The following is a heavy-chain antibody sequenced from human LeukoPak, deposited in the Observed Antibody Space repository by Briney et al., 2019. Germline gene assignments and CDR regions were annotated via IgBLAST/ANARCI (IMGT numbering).Heavy chain of an antibody. CDR3: AKDAFQWELTHFDY. CDR1: GFTFSSYA. Sequence: GGSLRLSCAASGFTFSSYAMSWVRQAPGKGLEWVSAISGGSTYYADSVKGRFTISRDNSKNTLYLQMNSLRAEDTAVYYCAKDAFQWELTHFDYWGQGTLVTVSS. V-gene: IGHV3-23*01. CDR2: ISGGST. J-gene: IGHJ4*02. D-gene: IGHD1-26*01.